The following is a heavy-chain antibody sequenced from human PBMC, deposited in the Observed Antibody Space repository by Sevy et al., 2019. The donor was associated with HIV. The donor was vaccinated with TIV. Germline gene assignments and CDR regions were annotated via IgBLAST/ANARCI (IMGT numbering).Heavy chain of an antibody. CDR2: INPNSGGT. D-gene: IGHD3-10*01. V-gene: IGHV1-2*06. CDR3: ARAIIIMAHIGSFPFDY. CDR1: GYTFTGYY. J-gene: IGHJ4*02. Sequence: ASVKVSCKASGYTFTGYYMHWVRQAPGQGLEWMGRINPNSGGTNYAQKVQGRFTMTRDTSISTAYMELSRLRSDDTAVNYCARAIIIMAHIGSFPFDYWGQGTLVTVSS.